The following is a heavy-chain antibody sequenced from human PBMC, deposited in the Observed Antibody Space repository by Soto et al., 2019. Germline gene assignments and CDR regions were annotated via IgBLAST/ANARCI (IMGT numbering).Heavy chain of an antibody. CDR1: GGSISSYY. CDR3: ASLSPGSHDSSGYYSLDY. V-gene: IGHV4-59*08. Sequence: PSETLSLTCTVSGGSISSYYWSWIRQPPGKGLEWIGYIYYSGSTNYNPSLKSRVTISVDTSKNQFSLKLSSVTAADTAVYYCASLSPGSHDSSGYYSLDYWGQGTLVTVSS. J-gene: IGHJ4*02. CDR2: IYYSGST. D-gene: IGHD3-22*01.